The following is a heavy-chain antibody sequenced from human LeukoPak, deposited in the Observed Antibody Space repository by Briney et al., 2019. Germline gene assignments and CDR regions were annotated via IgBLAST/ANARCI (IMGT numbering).Heavy chain of an antibody. D-gene: IGHD3-10*01. CDR3: ARVEEGYGSGRRENYYYYYMDV. CDR2: IHYSGST. V-gene: IGHV4-59*01. CDR1: GGSISSYY. J-gene: IGHJ6*03. Sequence: SETLSLTCTVSGGSISSYYWSWIRQPPGKGLEWIGHIHYSGSTNYNPSLKSRVTISVDTSKNQFSLRLSSVTAADTAVYYCARVEEGYGSGRRENYYYYYMDVWGKGTTVTISS.